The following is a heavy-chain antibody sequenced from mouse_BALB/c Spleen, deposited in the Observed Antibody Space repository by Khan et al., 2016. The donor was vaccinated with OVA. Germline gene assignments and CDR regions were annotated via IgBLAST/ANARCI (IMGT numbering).Heavy chain of an antibody. V-gene: IGHV5-15*02. CDR2: ISSLAYST. CDR3: GRWARDD. CDR1: GFTFSDYG. Sequence: EVELVESGGGLVQPGGSRKLSCAASGFTFSDYGMAWVRQAPGKGPEWVAFISSLAYSTYYADTVTGRFTISRENAKDTLYLEMSGVKSEDTAMYFCGRWARDDWGQGTSVTVSS. J-gene: IGHJ4*01.